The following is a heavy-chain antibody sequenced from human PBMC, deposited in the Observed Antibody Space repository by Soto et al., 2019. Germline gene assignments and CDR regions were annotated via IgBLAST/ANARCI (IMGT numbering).Heavy chain of an antibody. CDR1: GYTFTGYY. Sequence: ASVKVTCKAAGYTFTGYYMHWVQQAPGQGLEWMGWINPNSGGTNYAQKFQGRVTMTRDTSISTAYMELSRLRSDDTAVYYCAREIVPNLWFGELQSTYNWFDPWGQGTLVTVSS. CDR2: INPNSGGT. CDR3: AREIVPNLWFGELQSTYNWFDP. V-gene: IGHV1-2*02. D-gene: IGHD3-10*01. J-gene: IGHJ5*02.